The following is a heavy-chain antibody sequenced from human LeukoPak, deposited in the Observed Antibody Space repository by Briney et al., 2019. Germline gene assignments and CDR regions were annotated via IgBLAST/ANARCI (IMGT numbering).Heavy chain of an antibody. V-gene: IGHV3-11*04. D-gene: IGHD3-3*01. Sequence: GGSLRLSCAASGFTFSDYYMSWIRQAPGKGLEWVSYISSSGSTIYYADSVKGRFTISRDNAKNSLYLQMNSLRAEDTAVYYCARWGPYYDFWSGYYRWYYYYYMDVWGKGTTVTVSS. CDR3: ARWGPYYDFWSGYYRWYYYYYMDV. J-gene: IGHJ6*03. CDR1: GFTFSDYY. CDR2: ISSSGSTI.